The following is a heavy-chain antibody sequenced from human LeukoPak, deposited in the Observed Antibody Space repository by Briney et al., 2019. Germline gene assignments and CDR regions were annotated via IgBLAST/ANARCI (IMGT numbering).Heavy chain of an antibody. CDR3: ARHPRSVAGSPFDY. Sequence: SETLSLTCAVYGGSFSGYYWSWIRQPPGKGLEWIGEINHSGSTNYNPSLKSRVTISVDTSKNQFSLKLSSVIAADTAVYYCARHPRSVAGSPFDYWAREPWSPAPQ. D-gene: IGHD6-19*01. CDR1: GGSFSGYY. CDR2: INHSGST. J-gene: IGHJ4*02. V-gene: IGHV4-34*01.